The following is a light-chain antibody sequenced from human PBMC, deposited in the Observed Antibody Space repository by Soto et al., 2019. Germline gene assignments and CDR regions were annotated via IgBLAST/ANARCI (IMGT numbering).Light chain of an antibody. CDR1: QHTSDY. CDR3: QQSYSAPQT. J-gene: IGKJ1*01. V-gene: IGKV1-39*01. Sequence: DIQMTQSPSSLSASVGDRVTITCRASQHTSDYINWYQQKPGKSPKLLIYAQSNLQSGVPSRFTGSRSGTAFTLTITSLQVEDFATYYCQQSYSAPQTFGQGTKVDIK. CDR2: AQS.